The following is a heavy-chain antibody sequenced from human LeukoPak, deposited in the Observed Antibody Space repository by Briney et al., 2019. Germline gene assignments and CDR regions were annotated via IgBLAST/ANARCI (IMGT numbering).Heavy chain of an antibody. D-gene: IGHD3-22*01. CDR3: ARDVRDSSGYYLPFDY. V-gene: IGHV3-66*01. CDR2: IYSAGST. J-gene: IGHJ4*02. CDR1: GFTSSSNY. Sequence: GGSLRLSCAASGFTSSSNYMSWVRQAPGKGLEWVSVIYSAGSTYYADSVKGRFTISRDNSKNTLYLQMNSLRAEDTAVYYCARDVRDSSGYYLPFDYWGQGTLVTVSS.